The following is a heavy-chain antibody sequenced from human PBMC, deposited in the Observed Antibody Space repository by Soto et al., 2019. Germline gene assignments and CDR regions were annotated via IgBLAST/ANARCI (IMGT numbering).Heavy chain of an antibody. D-gene: IGHD2-15*01. CDR1: GFTFSSYS. CDR2: ISSSSGYI. J-gene: IGHJ4*02. V-gene: IGHV3-21*01. Sequence: GGSLRLSCAASGFTFSSYSMNWVRQAPGKGLEWVSSISSSSGYIYYADSVKGRFTISRDNAKNSLYLQMNSLRAEDTAVYYCARDQEYCSGGSCYIDYWGQGTLVTVSS. CDR3: ARDQEYCSGGSCYIDY.